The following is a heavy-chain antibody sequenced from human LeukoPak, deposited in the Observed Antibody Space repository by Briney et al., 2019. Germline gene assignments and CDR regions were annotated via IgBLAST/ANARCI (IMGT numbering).Heavy chain of an antibody. V-gene: IGHV3-30*18. CDR1: GFTFSSYG. D-gene: IGHD3-3*01. CDR3: VKNPYYDFWSGSGLYNWFDL. CDR2: ISYDGSNK. Sequence: GGSLRLSCAASGFTFSSYGMHWVRQAPGKGLEWVAVISYDGSNKYYADSVKGRFTISRDNSKNTLYLQMNSLRAEDTAVYYCVKNPYYDFWSGSGLYNWFDLWGQGTLVTVSS. J-gene: IGHJ5*02.